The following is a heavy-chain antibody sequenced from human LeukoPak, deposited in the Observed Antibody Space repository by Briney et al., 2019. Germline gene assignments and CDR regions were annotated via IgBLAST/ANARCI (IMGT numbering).Heavy chain of an antibody. V-gene: IGHV3-9*01. CDR1: GFTFDDYA. J-gene: IGHJ4*02. Sequence: GGSMRLSCAASGFTFDDYAMHWVRHAPGEGLEWVSGISWNSGSIGYADSVKGRFTISRDNAKNSLYLQMNSLRAEDTALYYCAKDNRGHSYGYFDYWGQGTLVTVSS. CDR2: ISWNSGSI. CDR3: AKDNRGHSYGYFDY. D-gene: IGHD5-18*01.